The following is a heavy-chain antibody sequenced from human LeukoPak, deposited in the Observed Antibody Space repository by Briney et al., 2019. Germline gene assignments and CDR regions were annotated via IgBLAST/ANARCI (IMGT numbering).Heavy chain of an antibody. Sequence: GGSLRLSCAASGFTFSSHSMHWVRQAPGKGLVWVSRINGDGSNTTYADSVKGRFTISRDNAKNTLYLQMNSLRAEDTAVYHCARSKRWYSTDAFDIWGQGTMVTVSS. J-gene: IGHJ3*02. CDR1: GFTFSSHS. CDR3: ARSKRWYSTDAFDI. CDR2: INGDGSNT. V-gene: IGHV3-74*03. D-gene: IGHD2-15*01.